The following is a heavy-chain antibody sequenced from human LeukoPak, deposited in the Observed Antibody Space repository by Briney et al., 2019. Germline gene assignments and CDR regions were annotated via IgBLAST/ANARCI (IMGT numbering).Heavy chain of an antibody. J-gene: IGHJ4*02. CDR1: GFTFSNSA. CDR3: AKDMYYRGSRSYFNVDY. CDR2: ISYDGNNK. V-gene: IGHV3-30*18. Sequence: PGRSLRLSCAASGFTFSNSAMDWVRQAPGKGLEWVAVISYDGNNKYYSDSVKGRFTISRDNSKNTLYLQMNSLRAEDTAVYYCAKDMYYRGSRSYFNVDYWGQGTLVTVSS. D-gene: IGHD3-10*01.